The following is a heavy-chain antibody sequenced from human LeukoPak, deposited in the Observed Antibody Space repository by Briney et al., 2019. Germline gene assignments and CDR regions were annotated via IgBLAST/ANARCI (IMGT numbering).Heavy chain of an antibody. CDR2: ISPDGSVT. D-gene: IGHD3-10*01. CDR1: GFTFSSHW. Sequence: PGRSLRLSCAASGFTFSSHWMGWVRQSPGKGLEWVANISPDGSVTFSVDSVKGRFTISRDNADNSLFLQMNSLRPEDTAVYHCAGGGALLDYWGQGTLVTVSS. CDR3: AGGGALLDY. V-gene: IGHV3-7*01. J-gene: IGHJ4*02.